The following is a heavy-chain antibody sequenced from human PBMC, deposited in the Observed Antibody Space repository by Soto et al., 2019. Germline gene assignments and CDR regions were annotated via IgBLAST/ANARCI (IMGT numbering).Heavy chain of an antibody. CDR3: AREGGNYYDSSGYQGPIIYYYGMDV. J-gene: IGHJ6*02. Sequence: ASVKVSCKASGYTFTGYYMHWVRQAPGQGLEWMGWIDPNSGGTNYAQKFQGWVTMTRDTCISTAYMELSRLRSDDTAVYYCAREGGNYYDSSGYQGPIIYYYGMDVWGQGTTVTVSS. D-gene: IGHD3-22*01. CDR2: IDPNSGGT. CDR1: GYTFTGYY. V-gene: IGHV1-2*04.